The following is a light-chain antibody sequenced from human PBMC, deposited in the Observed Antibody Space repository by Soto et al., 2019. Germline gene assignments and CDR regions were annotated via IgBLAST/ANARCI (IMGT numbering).Light chain of an antibody. CDR2: TTS. Sequence: DIQVTQSPSSVSASVRDRVTITCRASQDINNWLAWYQQKPGKAPKLLIYTTSNLQSGVPSRFSGSGSGTDFTLTISSLQPEDFATYYCQQANSFPLTFGGGTKVEIK. CDR3: QQANSFPLT. CDR1: QDINNW. J-gene: IGKJ4*01. V-gene: IGKV1D-12*01.